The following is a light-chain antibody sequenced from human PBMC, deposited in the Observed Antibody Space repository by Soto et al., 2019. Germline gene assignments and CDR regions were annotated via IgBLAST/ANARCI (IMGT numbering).Light chain of an antibody. CDR3: QQYGSSTWT. J-gene: IGKJ1*01. V-gene: IGKV3-20*01. Sequence: EIVLTQSPGTLSLSPGERATLSCRASQSVSSSYLAWYQQTPGQAPRLLIYGASSRATGIPDRFSGSGSGTDFTLTISRLEPEEFAVYYCQQYGSSTWTFGQGTKVEIK. CDR2: GAS. CDR1: QSVSSSY.